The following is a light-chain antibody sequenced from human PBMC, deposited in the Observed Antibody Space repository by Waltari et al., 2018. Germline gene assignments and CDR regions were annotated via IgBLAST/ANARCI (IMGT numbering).Light chain of an antibody. Sequence: EVVLPQFPAPLSSSRGERPTLFCRASQSVSTFLAWYQQKAGQAPRLLIYGASSRATGIPDRFSGSGSGTDFSLTISRLEPEDFAVYYCQNHERLPATFGQGTKVEIK. CDR2: GAS. CDR3: QNHERLPAT. V-gene: IGKV3-20*01. CDR1: QSVSTF. J-gene: IGKJ1*01.